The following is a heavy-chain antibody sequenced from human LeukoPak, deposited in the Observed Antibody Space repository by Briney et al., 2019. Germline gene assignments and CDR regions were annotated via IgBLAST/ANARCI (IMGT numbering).Heavy chain of an antibody. Sequence: PEGSLGLSCAASGFTFSSYAMSWVRQAPGKGLEWVSAISGSGGSTYYADSVKGRFTISRDNSKNTLYLQMNSLRAEDTAVYYCAKSVGYDFWSGYYWGQGTLVTVSS. CDR3: AKSVGYDFWSGYY. CDR2: ISGSGGST. V-gene: IGHV3-23*01. J-gene: IGHJ4*02. CDR1: GFTFSSYA. D-gene: IGHD3-3*01.